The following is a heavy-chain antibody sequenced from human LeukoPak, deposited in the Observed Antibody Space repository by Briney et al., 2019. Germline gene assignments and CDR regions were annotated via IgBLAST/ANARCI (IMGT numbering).Heavy chain of an antibody. V-gene: IGHV3-21*01. D-gene: IGHD5-18*01. Sequence: GSLRLSFAASGFPFSSYSMNWVRPAPGKGLEWVSSISSSSSYIYYADSVKGRFTISRDNTKNSLYLQMNSLRAEDTAVYYCARTGGYSYGYEGGSRFYYMDVWGKGTTVIVSS. CDR3: ARTGGYSYGYEGGSRFYYMDV. CDR2: ISSSSSYI. CDR1: GFPFSSYS. J-gene: IGHJ6*03.